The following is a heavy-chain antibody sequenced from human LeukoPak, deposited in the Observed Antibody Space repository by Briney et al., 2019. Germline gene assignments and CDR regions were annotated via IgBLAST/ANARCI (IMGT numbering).Heavy chain of an antibody. Sequence: PGESLRLSCAASGFAFSTYEMNWVRQAPGKGLEWISIISHEGSNTNYADSVEGRFTISRDNAKNSVYLQMNSLRAEDTAVYYCAAFYYNSNPKAVWGQGTMVTVSS. J-gene: IGHJ3*01. D-gene: IGHD3-22*01. CDR1: GFAFSTYE. V-gene: IGHV3-48*03. CDR2: ISHEGSNT. CDR3: AAFYYNSNPKAV.